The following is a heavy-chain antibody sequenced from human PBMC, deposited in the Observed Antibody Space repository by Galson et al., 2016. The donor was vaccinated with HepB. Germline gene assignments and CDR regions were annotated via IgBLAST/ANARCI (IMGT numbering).Heavy chain of an antibody. J-gene: IGHJ4*02. D-gene: IGHD4-17*01. CDR1: GFTSSSYS. CDR2: ISSSSSYI. CDR3: ARAVSWDYGDYAGY. Sequence: SLRLSCAASGFTSSSYSMNWVRQAPGKGLEWVSCISSSSSYIYYGDSVKGRITISRDNAKNSLYLQMNSLRAEDTAVYYCARAVSWDYGDYAGYWGQGTLVTVSS. V-gene: IGHV3-21*01.